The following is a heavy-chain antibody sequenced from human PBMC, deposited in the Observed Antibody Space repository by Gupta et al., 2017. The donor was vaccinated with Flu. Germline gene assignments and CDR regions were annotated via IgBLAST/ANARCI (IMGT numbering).Heavy chain of an antibody. V-gene: IGHV3-74*01. CDR1: GFTFSNYW. CDR2: VSPEGQRT. Sequence: EVQLVESGGGLVQPGGSLRLSCAASGFTFSNYWMHWVRQAPGKGLEGVSRVSPEGQRTAYADSVKGRFTISRDSAKDTLYLQMSSLRADDTAVYYCATDLNWVVCENWGQGTMVTVSS. D-gene: IGHD2-21*01. J-gene: IGHJ1*01. CDR3: ATDLNWVVCEN.